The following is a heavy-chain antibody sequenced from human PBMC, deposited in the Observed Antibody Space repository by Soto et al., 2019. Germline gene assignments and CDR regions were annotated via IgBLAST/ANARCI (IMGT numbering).Heavy chain of an antibody. V-gene: IGHV4-34*01. CDR2: INHSGST. CDR3: ARFYCSSTSCYSHYYYYMDV. Sequence: SETLSLSCAVYGGSFSGYYWSWIRQPPGKGLEWIGEINHSGSTNYNPSLKSRVTISVDTSKNQFSLKLSSVTAADTAVYYCARFYCSSTSCYSHYYYYMDVWGKGTTVTVSS. CDR1: GGSFSGYY. J-gene: IGHJ6*03. D-gene: IGHD2-2*01.